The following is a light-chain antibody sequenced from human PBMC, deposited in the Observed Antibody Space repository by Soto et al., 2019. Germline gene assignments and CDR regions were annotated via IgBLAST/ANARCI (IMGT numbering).Light chain of an antibody. J-gene: IGLJ1*01. CDR1: SSDVGTYNY. Sequence: QSVLTQPRSVSGSLGQSVTISCTGTSSDVGTYNYVSWYQQHPGKAPKVMIYDVSERPSGVPDRFSGPKSGNTASLTISGLQAEDEADYYCCSYAGSPRYVLGTGTKLTVL. V-gene: IGLV2-11*01. CDR2: DVS. CDR3: CSYAGSPRYV.